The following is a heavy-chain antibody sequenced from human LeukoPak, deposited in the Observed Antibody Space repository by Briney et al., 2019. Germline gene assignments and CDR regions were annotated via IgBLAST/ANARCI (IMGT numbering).Heavy chain of an antibody. V-gene: IGHV3-7*01. Sequence: GGSLRLSCAASGFTFSRSWMTWVRQAPGKGLEWVASINEDGSEIHYVDSVKGRFTISRDNAKNSLYLQMNSLRAEDTAVYYCARDGTRVRGVNAFDIWGQGTMVTVSS. CDR2: INEDGSEI. CDR3: ARDGTRVRGVNAFDI. D-gene: IGHD3-10*01. CDR1: GFTFSRSW. J-gene: IGHJ3*02.